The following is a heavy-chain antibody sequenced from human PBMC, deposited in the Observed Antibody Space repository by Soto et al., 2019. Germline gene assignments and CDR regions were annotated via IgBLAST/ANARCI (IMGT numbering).Heavy chain of an antibody. CDR3: ATGTVGATPFDY. CDR1: GGSFSGYY. D-gene: IGHD1-26*01. J-gene: IGHJ4*02. CDR2: INHSGST. V-gene: IGHV4-34*01. Sequence: PSETLSLTCAVYGGSFSGYYWSWIRQPPGKGLEWIGEINHSGSTNYNPSLKSRVTISVDTSKNQFSLKLSSVTAADTAVYYCATGTVGATPFDYWGQGTLVTVSS.